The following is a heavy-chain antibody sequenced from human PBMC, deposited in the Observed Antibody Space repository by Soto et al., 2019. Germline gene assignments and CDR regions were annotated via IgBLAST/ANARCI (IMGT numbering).Heavy chain of an antibody. D-gene: IGHD1-1*01. CDR3: ARGSPRNTDFDY. Sequence: AGGSLRLSCAASGFTFSSYGMHWVRQAPGKGLEWVSGIYGSGSRAFYADSVRGRFTISRDNSKNTLYLQMNSLRAEDTAVYYCARGSPRNTDFDYWGQGTLVTVSS. J-gene: IGHJ4*02. V-gene: IGHV3-NL1*01. CDR1: GFTFSSYG. CDR2: IYGSGSRA.